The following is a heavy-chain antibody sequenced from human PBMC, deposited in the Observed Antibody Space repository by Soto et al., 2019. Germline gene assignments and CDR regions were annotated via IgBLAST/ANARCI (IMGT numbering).Heavy chain of an antibody. CDR2: IKQDGSEK. V-gene: IGHV3-7*04. CDR1: GFKFSTYW. CDR3: ARGWGLDP. Sequence: GGSHRLSCTSSGFKFSTYWMSWVRQATGKGLEWVANIKQDGSEKYYVDSVKGRFTISRDNAKNSLYLQMNSLRAEDTAVYYCARGWGLDPWGQGTLVTVSS. J-gene: IGHJ5*02. D-gene: IGHD1-26*01.